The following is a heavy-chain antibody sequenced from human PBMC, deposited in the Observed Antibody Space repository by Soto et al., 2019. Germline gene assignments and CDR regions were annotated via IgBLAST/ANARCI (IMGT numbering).Heavy chain of an antibody. Sequence: GGSLRLSCAASGFTFSSYGMHWVRQAPGKGLEWVAVISYDGSNKYYADSVKGRFTISRDNSKNTLYLQMNSLRAEDTAVYYCAKTGNVFSSSWSMASFDYWGQGTLVTSPQ. J-gene: IGHJ4*02. CDR1: GFTFSSYG. CDR2: ISYDGSNK. CDR3: AKTGNVFSSSWSMASFDY. V-gene: IGHV3-30*18. D-gene: IGHD6-13*01.